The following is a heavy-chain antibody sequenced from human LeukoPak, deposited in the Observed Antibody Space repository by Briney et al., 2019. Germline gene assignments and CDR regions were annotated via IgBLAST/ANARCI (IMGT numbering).Heavy chain of an antibody. D-gene: IGHD3-10*02. CDR1: RFTFSSYS. CDR2: ISSGSSHI. J-gene: IGHJ6*04. Sequence: GGSLRLSCAASRFTFSSYSINWVRQAPGKGLEWVSSISSGSSHIFYEDSVKGRFTISRDNAKNSLYLQMNSLRAEDTAVYYCAELGITMIGGVWGKGTTVTISS. V-gene: IGHV3-21*01. CDR3: AELGITMIGGV.